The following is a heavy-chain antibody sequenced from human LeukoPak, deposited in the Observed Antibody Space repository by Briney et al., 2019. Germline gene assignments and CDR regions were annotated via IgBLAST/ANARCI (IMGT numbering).Heavy chain of an antibody. D-gene: IGHD2/OR15-2a*01. V-gene: IGHV3-23*01. J-gene: IGHJ4*02. CDR3: ARDLNRKFDQ. Sequence: PGGSLRLSCAASGLTFSSYAMSWVRQAPGKGLEWVSAISGSGYSTYYADSVKGRFTISRDSAKNTLYLQMNSLRAEDTAVYYCARDLNRKFDQWGQGTLVTVSS. CDR2: ISGSGYST. CDR1: GLTFSSYA.